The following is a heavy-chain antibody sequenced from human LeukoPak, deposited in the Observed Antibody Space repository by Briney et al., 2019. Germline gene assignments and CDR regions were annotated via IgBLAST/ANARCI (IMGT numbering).Heavy chain of an antibody. Sequence: ALVKVSCKASGYTFTSYAMNWVRQAPGQGPEWMGWINTYTGNPTYAQGCTGRFVFSLDTSVSTAYLQISSLKAEDTAVYYCARWDYDSSGYALYYFDYWGQGTLVTVSS. CDR3: ARWDYDSSGYALYYFDY. CDR2: INTYTGNP. CDR1: GYTFTSYA. J-gene: IGHJ4*02. D-gene: IGHD3-22*01. V-gene: IGHV7-4-1*02.